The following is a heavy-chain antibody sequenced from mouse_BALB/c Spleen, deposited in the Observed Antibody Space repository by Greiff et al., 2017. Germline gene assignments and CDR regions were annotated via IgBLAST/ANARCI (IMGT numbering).Heavy chain of an antibody. D-gene: IGHD2-1*01. Sequence: EVQLVESGGGLVKPGGSLKLSCAASGFTFSSYAMSWVRQTPEKRLEWVASISSGGSTYYPDSVKGRFTISRDNARNILYLQMSSLRSEDTAMYYCAKLPSYAMDYWGQGTSVTVSS. CDR1: GFTFSSYA. V-gene: IGHV5-6-5*01. CDR3: AKLPSYAMDY. J-gene: IGHJ4*01. CDR2: ISSGGST.